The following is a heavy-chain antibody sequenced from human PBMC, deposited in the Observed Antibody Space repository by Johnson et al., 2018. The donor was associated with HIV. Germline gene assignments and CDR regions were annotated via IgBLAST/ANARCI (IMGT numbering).Heavy chain of an antibody. CDR3: ARVSTMIVVARNDAFDI. Sequence: QVQLVESGGGVVQPGRSLRLSCAASGFTFSSYAMHWVRQAPGKGLEWLIVISYDGSNTYYADSVKGRFTISRDNSKNTLYLQMTSLRAEDTAMYYCARVSTMIVVARNDAFDIWGQGTMVTVSS. CDR1: GFTFSSYA. J-gene: IGHJ3*02. CDR2: ISYDGSNT. D-gene: IGHD3-22*01. V-gene: IGHV3-30*04.